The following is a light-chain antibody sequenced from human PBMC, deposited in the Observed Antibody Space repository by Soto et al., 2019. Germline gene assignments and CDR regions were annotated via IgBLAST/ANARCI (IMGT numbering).Light chain of an antibody. Sequence: QSALTQPASVSGSPGKSITISCTGTSSDVGGYNYVSWYQQHPGKAPKLMIYDVVNRPSGVSNRFSGSKSGNAASLTISGLQAEDEADYYCSSYTSSDTLVFGTGTKLTVL. CDR3: SSYTSSDTLV. CDR2: DVV. V-gene: IGLV2-14*01. CDR1: SSDVGGYNY. J-gene: IGLJ1*01.